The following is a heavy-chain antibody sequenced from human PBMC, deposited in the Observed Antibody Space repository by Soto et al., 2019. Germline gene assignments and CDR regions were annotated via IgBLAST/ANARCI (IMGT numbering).Heavy chain of an antibody. CDR2: IKQDGSET. CDR3: VRDVGPSKYDAFDL. Sequence: EVQLVESGGGLVQPGGSLRLSCAASGFSFSSLWMAWVRQAPEKGLEWVANIKQDGSETHYLDSVKDRFTISKDNAKNTLYLQMNSLRAEDTAVYYCVRDVGPSKYDAFDLWGRGTMVTVSS. CDR1: GFSFSSLW. V-gene: IGHV3-7*03. J-gene: IGHJ3*01.